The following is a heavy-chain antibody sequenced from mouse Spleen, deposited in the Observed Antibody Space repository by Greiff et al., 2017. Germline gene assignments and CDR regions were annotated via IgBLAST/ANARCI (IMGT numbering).Heavy chain of an antibody. Sequence: EVMLVESGGGLVKPGGSLKLSCAASGFTFSSYAMSWVRQTPEKRLEWVATISSGGSYTYYPDSVKGRFTISRDNAKNTLYLQMSSLRSEDTAMYYCAREVGNYDAYAMDYWGQGTSVTVSS. CDR3: AREVGNYDAYAMDY. CDR2: ISSGGSYT. J-gene: IGHJ4*01. V-gene: IGHV5-9-1*01. D-gene: IGHD2-1*01. CDR1: GFTFSSYA.